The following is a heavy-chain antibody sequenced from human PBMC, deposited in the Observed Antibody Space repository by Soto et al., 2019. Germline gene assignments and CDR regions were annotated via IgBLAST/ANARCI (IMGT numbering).Heavy chain of an antibody. CDR1: GLTFSNYG. CDR2: IWHDGSQK. Sequence: QVQLVESGGGVVQPERSLRLSCVATGLTFSNYGMHWVRQAPGRGLEWVAVIWHDGSQKYSADSVRGRFTISRDNSKNTVYLQMNSLRAEDTAVYYCEGRDDPFHVWGQGTMVTVSS. CDR3: EGRDDPFHV. J-gene: IGHJ3*01. V-gene: IGHV3-33*01.